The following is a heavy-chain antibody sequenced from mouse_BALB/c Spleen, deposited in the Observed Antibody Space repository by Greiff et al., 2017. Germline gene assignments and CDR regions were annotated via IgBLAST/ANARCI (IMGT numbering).Heavy chain of an antibody. D-gene: IGHD2-10*02. CDR2: INPGSGGT. J-gene: IGHJ4*01. CDR1: GYAFTNYL. Sequence: QVQLQQSGAELVRPGTSVKVSCKASGYAFTNYLIEWVKQRPGQGLEWIGVINPGSGGTNYNEKFKGKATLTADKSSSTAYMQLSSLTSDDSAVYFCAGEYGNYEDYAMDYWGQGTSVTVSS. CDR3: AGEYGNYEDYAMDY. V-gene: IGHV1-54*01.